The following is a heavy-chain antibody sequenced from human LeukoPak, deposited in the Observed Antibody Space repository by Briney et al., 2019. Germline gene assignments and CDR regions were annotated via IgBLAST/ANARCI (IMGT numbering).Heavy chain of an antibody. CDR1: GGTFSSYA. J-gene: IGHJ4*02. V-gene: IGHV1-69*01. CDR2: IIPIFSTA. Sequence: SVKVSCKASGGTFSSYAISWVRQAPGQGLEWMGGIIPIFSTANYAQKFQGRVTITADESTSTAYMELSSLRSEDTAVYYCARYGYSYGQDDFDYWGQGTLVTVSS. CDR3: ARYGYSYGQDDFDY. D-gene: IGHD5-18*01.